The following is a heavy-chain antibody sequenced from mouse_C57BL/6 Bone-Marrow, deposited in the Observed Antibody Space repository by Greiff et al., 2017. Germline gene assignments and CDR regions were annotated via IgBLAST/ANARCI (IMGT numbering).Heavy chain of an antibody. CDR2: IWRGGST. CDR3: AKNLRLWYFPAY. CDR1: GFSLTSYG. J-gene: IGHJ3*01. V-gene: IGHV2-5*01. D-gene: IGHD2-1*01. Sequence: VQLQQSGPGLVQPSQSLSITCTVSGFSLTSYGVHWVRQSPGKGLEWLGVIWRGGSTDYDAAFMSRLSITKDNSKSQVFFKMNSLQADDTAIYXCAKNLRLWYFPAYWGQGTLVTVSA.